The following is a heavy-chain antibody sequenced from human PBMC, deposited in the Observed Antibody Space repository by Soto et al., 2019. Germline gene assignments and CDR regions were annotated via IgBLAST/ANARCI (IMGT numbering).Heavy chain of an antibody. V-gene: IGHV1-3*01. Sequence: ASVKVSCKASGYTFTSYAMHWVRQAPGQRLEWMGWINAGNGNTKYSQKFQGRVTITRDTSASTAYMELSSLRSEDTAVYYCAVSSSSVPNYYYYMDVWGKGTKVTVSS. CDR2: INAGNGNT. CDR3: AVSSSSVPNYYYYMDV. CDR1: GYTFTSYA. J-gene: IGHJ6*03. D-gene: IGHD6-6*01.